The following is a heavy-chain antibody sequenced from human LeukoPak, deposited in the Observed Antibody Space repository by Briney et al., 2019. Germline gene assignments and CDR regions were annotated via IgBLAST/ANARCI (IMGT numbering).Heavy chain of an antibody. CDR1: GFTFSSYA. Sequence: GGSLRLSCAASGFTFSSYAMHWVRQAPGKGLEYVSAISSNGGSTYYANSVKGRFTISRDNSKNTLYLQMGSLRAEDMAVYYCARTQYEAPLYQLLFYGAFDIWGQGTMVTVSS. CDR3: ARTQYEAPLYQLLFYGAFDI. D-gene: IGHD2-2*01. CDR2: ISSNGGST. J-gene: IGHJ3*02. V-gene: IGHV3-64*01.